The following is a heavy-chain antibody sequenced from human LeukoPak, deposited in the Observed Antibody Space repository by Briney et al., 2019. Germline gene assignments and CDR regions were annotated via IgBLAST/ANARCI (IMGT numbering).Heavy chain of an antibody. D-gene: IGHD5-24*01. CDR1: GFTFSSA. CDR3: AKILRGYNYDGFDF. Sequence: GGSLRLSCSASGFTFSSAMSWVRQARGKGLEWVSTISGSGTSAYYADSVKGRFDISRDNSKTTLFLQRSSLRAEDTAVYYCAKILRGYNYDGFDFWGPGTLVTVSS. V-gene: IGHV3-23*01. J-gene: IGHJ4*02. CDR2: ISGSGTSA.